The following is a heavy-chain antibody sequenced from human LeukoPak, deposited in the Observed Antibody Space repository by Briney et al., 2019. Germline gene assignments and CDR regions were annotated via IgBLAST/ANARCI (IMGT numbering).Heavy chain of an antibody. CDR2: INHSGST. V-gene: IGHV4-34*01. Sequence: SETLSLTCAVYGGSFSGYYWSWIRQPPGKGLEWIGEINHSGSTNYNPSLTSRVTISVDTSKNHFSLKLSSVTAADTAVYYCARWTLGRYPRAVAGTLNWFDPWGQGTLVTVSS. CDR3: ARWTLGRYPRAVAGTLNWFDP. J-gene: IGHJ5*02. CDR1: GGSFSGYY. D-gene: IGHD6-19*01.